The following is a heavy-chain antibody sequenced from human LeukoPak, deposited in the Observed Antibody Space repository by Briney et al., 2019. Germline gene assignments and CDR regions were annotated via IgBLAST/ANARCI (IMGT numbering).Heavy chain of an antibody. J-gene: IGHJ4*02. Sequence: GGSLRLSCAPSGFTFSSYIMNWVRQAPGKGLEWVANIKQDGSEKYYVDSVKGRFTISRDNAKNSLYLQMNSLRAEDTAVYYCPRAGYSSSYTNWGQGTLVTVSS. V-gene: IGHV3-7*01. CDR2: IKQDGSEK. CDR3: PRAGYSSSYTN. CDR1: GFTFSSYI. D-gene: IGHD6-13*01.